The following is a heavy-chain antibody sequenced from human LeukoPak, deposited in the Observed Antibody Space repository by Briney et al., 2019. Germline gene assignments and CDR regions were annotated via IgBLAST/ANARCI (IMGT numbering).Heavy chain of an antibody. Sequence: ASVKVSCKASGYTFTSYGISWVRQAPGQGLEWMGWINTYNGNTIYAQKLQGRVTMTTDTSTTTAYMELRSLRSDDTAVYYCARDLVHHRLLATNYNWFDPWGQGTLVTVS. CDR1: GYTFTSYG. J-gene: IGHJ5*02. D-gene: IGHD4/OR15-4a*01. CDR2: INTYNGNT. CDR3: ARDLVHHRLLATNYNWFDP. V-gene: IGHV1-18*01.